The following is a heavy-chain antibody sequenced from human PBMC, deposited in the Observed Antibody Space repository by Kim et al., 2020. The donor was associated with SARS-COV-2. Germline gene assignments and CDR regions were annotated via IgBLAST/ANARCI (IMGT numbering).Heavy chain of an antibody. V-gene: IGHV4-4*02. CDR1: GGSISSSNW. CDR2: IYHSGST. D-gene: IGHD3-22*01. CDR3: AANYYDSSGYPYYFDY. Sequence: SETLSLTCAVSGGSISSSNWWSWVRQPPGKGLEWIGEIYHSGSTNYNPSLKSRVTISVDKSKNQFSLKLSSVTAADTAVYYCAANYYDSSGYPYYFDYWGQGTLVTVSS. J-gene: IGHJ4*02.